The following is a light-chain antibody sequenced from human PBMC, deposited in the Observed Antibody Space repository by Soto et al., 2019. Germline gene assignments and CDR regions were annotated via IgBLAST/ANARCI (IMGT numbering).Light chain of an antibody. Sequence: QSALTQPASVSGSPGQSITISCTGTSSDVGAYNYVSWYQQHPGKAPKLIIYEVSHRPSGVSNRFSGSKSGNTASLTISGLQAEDEADYYCSSYTSSSPVVFGGGTKLTVL. CDR3: SSYTSSSPVV. CDR2: EVS. V-gene: IGLV2-14*01. J-gene: IGLJ2*01. CDR1: SSDVGAYNY.